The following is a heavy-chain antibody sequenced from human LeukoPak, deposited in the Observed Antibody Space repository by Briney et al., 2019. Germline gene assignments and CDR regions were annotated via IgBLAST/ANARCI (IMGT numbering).Heavy chain of an antibody. D-gene: IGHD3-16*01. J-gene: IGHJ4*02. Sequence: SETLSLTCTVSGGSISSYYWSWIRQPPGKGLEWIGYIYYSGSTNYNPSLKSRVTISVDTSKNQFSLKLSSMTAADTAVYYCARGGRGTADYWGQGTLVTVSS. CDR3: ARGGRGTADY. CDR2: IYYSGST. V-gene: IGHV4-59*01. CDR1: GGSISSYY.